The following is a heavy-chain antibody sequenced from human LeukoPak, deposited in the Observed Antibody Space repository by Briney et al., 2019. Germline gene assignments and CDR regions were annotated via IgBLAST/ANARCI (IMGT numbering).Heavy chain of an antibody. CDR3: TTQFGSGPPGY. D-gene: IGHD6-19*01. Sequence: GGSLTLSCAASGFTFSGSAMHWVRQASGKGLEWVGRIRSKVNNNVSAYAASAKDRLPISSEEPRNSAYLQMNSPKTEDTAVYYCTTQFGSGPPGYGGQGTLVTVST. CDR1: GFTFSGSA. CDR2: IRSKVNNNVS. J-gene: IGHJ4*02. V-gene: IGHV3-73*01.